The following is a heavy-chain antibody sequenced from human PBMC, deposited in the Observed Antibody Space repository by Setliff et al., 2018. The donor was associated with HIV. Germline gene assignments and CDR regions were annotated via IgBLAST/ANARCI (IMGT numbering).Heavy chain of an antibody. Sequence: SETLSLTCSVSGVSISGHYWTWVRQPPGKGLEWIGYIYTSGTTEYNPSLESRVTISLDTAKDQVSLKLRSVTASDTALYYCARLIHTGLLYLDYWGRGMLVTVSS. CDR1: GVSISGHY. V-gene: IGHV4-4*09. CDR3: ARLIHTGLLYLDY. CDR2: IYTSGTT. J-gene: IGHJ4*02. D-gene: IGHD2-8*02.